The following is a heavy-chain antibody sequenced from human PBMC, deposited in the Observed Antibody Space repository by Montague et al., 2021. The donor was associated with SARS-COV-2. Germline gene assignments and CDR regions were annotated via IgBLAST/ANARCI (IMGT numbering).Heavy chain of an antibody. CDR1: GGSISSGGYY. Sequence: TLSLTCTVSGGSISSGGYYWSWIRQHPGKGLEWIGYIYYSGSTYYNPFLKSRVTISVDTSKNQFSLKLSSVTAADTAVYYCARYGNTMGGAFDIWGQGTMVTVSS. V-gene: IGHV4-31*03. CDR2: IYYSGST. CDR3: ARYGNTMGGAFDI. J-gene: IGHJ3*02. D-gene: IGHD3-16*01.